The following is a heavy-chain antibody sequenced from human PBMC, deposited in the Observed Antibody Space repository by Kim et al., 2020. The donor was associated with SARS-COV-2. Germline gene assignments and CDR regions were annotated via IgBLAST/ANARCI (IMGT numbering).Heavy chain of an antibody. CDR2: ISYDGSNK. D-gene: IGHD6-13*01. V-gene: IGHV3-30*04. CDR1: GFTFSTYA. J-gene: IGHJ4*02. Sequence: GGSLRLSCAASGFTFSTYAMHWVRQAPGKGLEWVAFISYDGSNKYYADSVKGRFTISRDISKNTLYLQMNSLRAEDTAVYYCATDYGTWYYFDYWGQGTLVTVSS. CDR3: ATDYGTWYYFDY.